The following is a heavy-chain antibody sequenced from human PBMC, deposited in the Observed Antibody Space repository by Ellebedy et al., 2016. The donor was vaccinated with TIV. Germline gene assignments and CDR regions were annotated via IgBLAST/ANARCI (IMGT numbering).Heavy chain of an antibody. CDR3: TTGVSGYYYDFDY. CDR1: GLTFSNAW. Sequence: GGSLRLSXAASGLTFSNAWMSWVRQAPGKGLEWVGRIKSKTDGGTTDYAAPVKGRFTISRDDSKNTLYLQMNSLKTEDTAVYYCTTGVSGYYYDFDYWGQGTLVTVSS. J-gene: IGHJ4*02. V-gene: IGHV3-15*01. CDR2: IKSKTDGGTT. D-gene: IGHD3-22*01.